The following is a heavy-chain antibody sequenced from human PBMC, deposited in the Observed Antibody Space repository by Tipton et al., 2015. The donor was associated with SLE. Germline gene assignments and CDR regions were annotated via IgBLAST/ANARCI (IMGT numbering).Heavy chain of an antibody. D-gene: IGHD5-18*01. CDR3: ARVGGGYSYGPFDY. Sequence: TLSLTCPVSGGSISSSSYYCGWIRQPPVKGLEWIGSIYYSGSTYYNPSRKRRVTISVDTSKNQCSLKLSSVTAADTAVYYCARVGGGYSYGPFDYWGQGTLVTVSS. J-gene: IGHJ4*02. V-gene: IGHV4-39*07. CDR1: GGSISSSSYY. CDR2: IYYSGST.